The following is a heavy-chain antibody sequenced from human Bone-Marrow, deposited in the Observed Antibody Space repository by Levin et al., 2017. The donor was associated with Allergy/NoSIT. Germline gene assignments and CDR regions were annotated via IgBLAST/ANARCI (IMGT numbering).Heavy chain of an antibody. J-gene: IGHJ3*02. V-gene: IGHV5-10-1*01. CDR2: IGPADSYA. Sequence: GGSLRLSCKGSGYNFPNYWINWVRQLPGKGLEWMGRIGPADSYADYNPSFRGHVTMSADKSISTAYLQWSGLRASDTAVYFCARDLDDAFDIWGQGTLVTVSS. CDR1: GYNFPNYW. CDR3: ARDLDDAFDI. D-gene: IGHD3/OR15-3a*01.